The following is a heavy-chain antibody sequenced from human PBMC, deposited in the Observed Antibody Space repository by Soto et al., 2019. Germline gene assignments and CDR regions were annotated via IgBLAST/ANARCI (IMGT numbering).Heavy chain of an antibody. V-gene: IGHV1-3*01. D-gene: IGHD2-15*01. J-gene: IGHJ4*02. CDR2: INAGNGNT. CDR1: GYTVTSYA. Sequence: ASVKVACKASGYTVTSYAMDGVRQAPGQRLEWMGWINAGNGNTKYSQKFQGRVTITRDTSASTAYMELSSLRSEDTAVYYCARDLGGWPDYWGQGTLVTVSS. CDR3: ARDLGGWPDY.